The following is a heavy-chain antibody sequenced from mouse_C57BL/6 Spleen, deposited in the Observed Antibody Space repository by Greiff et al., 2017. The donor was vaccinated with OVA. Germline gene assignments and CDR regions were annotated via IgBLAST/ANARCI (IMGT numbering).Heavy chain of an antibody. CDR1: GFTFSSYG. CDR3: ARHPYDGTYYFDY. J-gene: IGHJ2*01. D-gene: IGHD2-3*01. CDR2: ISSGGSYT. V-gene: IGHV5-6*01. Sequence: VQLKESGGDLVKPGGSLKLSCAASGFTFSSYGMSWVRQTPDKRLEWVATISSGGSYTYYPDSVKGRFTISRDNAKNTLYLQMSSLKSEDTAMYYCARHPYDGTYYFDYWGQGTTLTVSS.